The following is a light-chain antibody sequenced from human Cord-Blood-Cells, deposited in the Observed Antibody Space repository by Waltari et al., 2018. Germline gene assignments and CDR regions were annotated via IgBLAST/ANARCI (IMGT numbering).Light chain of an antibody. V-gene: IGLV2-23*01. CDR3: CAYAGSSTWV. J-gene: IGLJ3*02. Sequence: QSALTQPASVSGSPGQSITISCIGTSSDVGSYNLVSWYQQHPGKAPKLTIYEGSKRHSGVSNRFSGSNSGNTASLTISGLQAEDEADYYFCAYAGSSTWVFGGGTKLTVL. CDR1: SSDVGSYNL. CDR2: EGS.